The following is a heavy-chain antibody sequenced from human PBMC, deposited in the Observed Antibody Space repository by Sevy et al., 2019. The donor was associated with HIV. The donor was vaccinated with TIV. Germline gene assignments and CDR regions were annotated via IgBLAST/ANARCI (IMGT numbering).Heavy chain of an antibody. J-gene: IGHJ4*02. V-gene: IGHV3-11*06. CDR2: ISSGSTYT. Sequence: GGSLRLSCAVSGFTFSDYYMSWIRQAPGKGLEWVSDISSGSTYTKYAASVKGRFTISRDNAKNSLYLQMNSLRVEDTAVYYCSRDRRNYAGQYFDYWGQGTLVTVSS. CDR3: SRDRRNYAGQYFDY. D-gene: IGHD1-7*01. CDR1: GFTFSDYY.